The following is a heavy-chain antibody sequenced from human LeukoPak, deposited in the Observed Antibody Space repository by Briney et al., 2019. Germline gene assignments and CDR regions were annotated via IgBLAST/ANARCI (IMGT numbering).Heavy chain of an antibody. CDR1: GGAFSSYA. CDR2: IIPILGTT. V-gene: IGHV1-69*13. J-gene: IGHJ4*02. CDR3: ARGYCSSTSCYAAD. Sequence: ASVKVSCKASGGAFSSYAISWVRQAPGQGLEWMGGIIPILGTTNYPQKFQGRLAITADESTSTAYMELSSLRSEDTAVYYCARGYCSSTSCYAADWGQGTLVTVSS. D-gene: IGHD2-2*01.